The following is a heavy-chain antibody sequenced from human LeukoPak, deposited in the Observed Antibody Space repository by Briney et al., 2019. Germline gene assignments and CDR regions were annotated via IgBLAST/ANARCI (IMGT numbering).Heavy chain of an antibody. CDR1: GYTFTSYG. Sequence: RASVKVSCKASGYTFTSYGISWVRQAPGQGLEWMGGIIPIFGTANYAQKFQGRVTITADESTSTAYMELSSLRSENTAVYYCARMTTVVNWFDPWGQGTLVTVSS. J-gene: IGHJ5*02. CDR3: ARMTTVVNWFDP. D-gene: IGHD4-11*01. V-gene: IGHV1-69*13. CDR2: IIPIFGTA.